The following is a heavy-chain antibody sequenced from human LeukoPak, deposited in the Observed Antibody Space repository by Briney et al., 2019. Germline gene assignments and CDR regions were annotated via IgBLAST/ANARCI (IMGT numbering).Heavy chain of an antibody. CDR2: ISASNGNT. D-gene: IGHD3-22*01. Sequence: ASVKVSCKASGYTFTSYAISWVRQAPGQGPEWVGWISASNGNTNYAQKLQGRVTMTTDTSTSTAYMDLRSLRSDDTAVYYCARRHLNYYDSSGYYPFDYWGQGTLVTVSS. V-gene: IGHV1-18*01. CDR3: ARRHLNYYDSSGYYPFDY. CDR1: GYTFTSYA. J-gene: IGHJ4*02.